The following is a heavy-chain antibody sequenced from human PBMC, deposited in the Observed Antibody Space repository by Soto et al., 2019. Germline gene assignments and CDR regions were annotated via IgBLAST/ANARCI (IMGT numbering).Heavy chain of an antibody. D-gene: IGHD6-13*01. J-gene: IGHJ4*02. CDR3: ARSLFIAATDTEPFDS. V-gene: IGHV3-23*01. CDR2: ISGSAGLT. CDR1: GFTFSSHA. Sequence: PGGSLRLSCTASGFTFSSHAMSWVRQAPGKQLEWVSAISGSAGLTFYADSVKGRFTISRDNSKNTLYLHMNSLRAEDTAVHYCARSLFIAATDTEPFDSWGQGTLVTVSS.